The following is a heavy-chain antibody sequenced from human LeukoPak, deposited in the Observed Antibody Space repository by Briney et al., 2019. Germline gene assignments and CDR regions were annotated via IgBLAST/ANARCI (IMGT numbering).Heavy chain of an antibody. V-gene: IGHV4-4*07. CDR1: GGSISSYY. CDR3: ARYSPIAAPQTYYYYMDV. Sequence: SETLSLTCTVSGGSISSYYWSWIRQPAGKGLEWIGRIYTSGSTNYNPSLKSRVTMSVDTSKNQFSLKLSSVTAADTALYYCARYSPIAAPQTYYYYMDVWGKGTTVTVSS. D-gene: IGHD6-13*01. CDR2: IYTSGST. J-gene: IGHJ6*03.